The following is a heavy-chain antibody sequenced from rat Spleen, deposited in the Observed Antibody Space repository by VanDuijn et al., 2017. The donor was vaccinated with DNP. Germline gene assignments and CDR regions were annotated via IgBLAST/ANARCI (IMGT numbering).Heavy chain of an antibody. Sequence: EVQLQESGPGLVKPSQSLSLTCSVTGHSITSNYWAWIRKFPGNKMEWMGYISYSGSTSYNPSLKSRISITRDTSKNQFFLQLNSVTTEDTATYYCARSYYGYYYFDYWGQGVMVTVSS. V-gene: IGHV3-1*01. CDR2: ISYSGST. J-gene: IGHJ2*01. D-gene: IGHD1-7*01. CDR3: ARSYYGYYYFDY. CDR1: GHSITSNY.